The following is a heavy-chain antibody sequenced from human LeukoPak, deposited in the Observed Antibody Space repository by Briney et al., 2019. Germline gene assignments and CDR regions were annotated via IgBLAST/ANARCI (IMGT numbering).Heavy chain of an antibody. D-gene: IGHD1-26*01. J-gene: IGHJ5*02. CDR1: GASLRRYY. V-gene: IGHV4-59*01. Sequence: SGTLSLTLRVSGASLRRYYWEWLPQCTREGVEWIGYISDTGKTDPNPSLKSRVTISLGTSKTQFSLRLRSVTAADSAVYYCATGYYEPFATWGPGILVTVSS. CDR2: ISDTGKT. CDR3: ATGYYEPFAT.